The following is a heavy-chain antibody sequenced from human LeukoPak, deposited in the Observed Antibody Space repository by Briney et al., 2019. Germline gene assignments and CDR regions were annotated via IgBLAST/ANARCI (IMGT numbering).Heavy chain of an antibody. Sequence: PGGSLRLSCAASGFTFSSYAMSWVRQAPGKGLEWVSAISGSGGSTYYADTVKGRFTISRDNSKNTLYLQMNSLRAEDTAVYYCVKGGGNVRRYFEYWGQGTLVTVPS. CDR1: GFTFSSYA. CDR3: VKGGGNVRRYFEY. D-gene: IGHD4-23*01. CDR2: ISGSGGST. V-gene: IGHV3-23*01. J-gene: IGHJ4*02.